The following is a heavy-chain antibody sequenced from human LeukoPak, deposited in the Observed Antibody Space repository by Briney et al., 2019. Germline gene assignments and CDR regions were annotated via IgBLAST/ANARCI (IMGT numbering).Heavy chain of an antibody. CDR2: IKQDGSEK. V-gene: IGHV3-7*03. D-gene: IGHD5-18*01. J-gene: IGHJ6*02. CDR1: GFTFSNYW. Sequence: GGSLGLSCAASGFTFSNYWMSWVRQAPGKGPEWVANIKQDGSEKYYVDSVKGRFIISRDNAENSLDLQMNSLRAEDTAVYYCASQGGYRYYYYYYGMDVWGQGTTVTVSS. CDR3: ASQGGYRYYYYYYGMDV.